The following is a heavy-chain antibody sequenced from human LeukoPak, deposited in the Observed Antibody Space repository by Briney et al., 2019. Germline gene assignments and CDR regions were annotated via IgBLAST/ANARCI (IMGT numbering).Heavy chain of an antibody. CDR3: TTAGDIDYYMDV. CDR1: GLTFSNAW. Sequence: PGGSLRLSCAASGLTFSNAWMSWVRQAPGKGLEWVGRIKSKTDGGTTDYAAPVKGRFTISRDDSKNTLYLQMNSLKTEDTAVYYCTTAGDIDYYMDVWGKGTTVTVSS. V-gene: IGHV3-15*01. CDR2: IKSKTDGGTT. J-gene: IGHJ6*03. D-gene: IGHD2-15*01.